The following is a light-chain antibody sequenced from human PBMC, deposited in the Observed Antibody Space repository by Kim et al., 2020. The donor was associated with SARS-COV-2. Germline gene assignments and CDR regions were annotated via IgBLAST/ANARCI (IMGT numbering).Light chain of an antibody. V-gene: IGKV3-15*01. Sequence: EIVMTQSPATLFVSPGERATLSCRASQSISSNLAWYQQKAGQPPRLLIYGASTRATGIPARFSGSGSGTEFTLTISSLQSEDFAVYYCQQYNNWPPCTFGGGTKVDIK. CDR1: QSISSN. CDR3: QQYNNWPPCT. J-gene: IGKJ4*01. CDR2: GAS.